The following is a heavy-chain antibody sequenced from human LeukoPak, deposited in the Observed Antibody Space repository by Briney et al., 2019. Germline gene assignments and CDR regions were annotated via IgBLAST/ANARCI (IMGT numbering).Heavy chain of an antibody. Sequence: GGSLRLSCAASGFTFSSYWMSWVRQAPGKGLEWVANIKQDGSEKYYVGSVKGRFTISRDNAKNSLYLQMNSLRAEDTAVYYCARDFATYYYGSGRPLDYWGQGTLVTVSS. D-gene: IGHD3-10*01. CDR3: ARDFATYYYGSGRPLDY. CDR2: IKQDGSEK. V-gene: IGHV3-7*01. CDR1: GFTFSSYW. J-gene: IGHJ4*02.